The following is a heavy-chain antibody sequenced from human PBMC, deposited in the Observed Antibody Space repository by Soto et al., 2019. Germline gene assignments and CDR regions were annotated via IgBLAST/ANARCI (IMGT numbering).Heavy chain of an antibody. Sequence: QVQLVQSGAEVKKPGSSVKVSCKASGGTFSNYALDWVRQAPGQGLEWMGGIIPIFGTVRHAQNFQGRVTITAEESTATAYMELSSLRSEDSAMYYCATGGERDYYDTSGWWWGQGTLVTVSS. CDR3: ATGGERDYYDTSGWW. CDR1: GGTFSNYA. CDR2: IIPIFGTV. J-gene: IGHJ1*01. V-gene: IGHV1-69*12. D-gene: IGHD3-22*01.